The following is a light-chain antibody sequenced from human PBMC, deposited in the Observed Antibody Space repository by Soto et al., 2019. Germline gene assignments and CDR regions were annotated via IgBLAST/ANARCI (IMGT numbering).Light chain of an antibody. J-gene: IGLJ2*01. CDR1: GTNLGGYNF. CDR2: DVS. V-gene: IGLV2-14*03. Sequence: QSALTQPASVSGSPGQSITISCTGIGTNLGGYNFISWFQLRPDKAPKLIIFDVSSRPSGVSDRFSGSKSGNTASLTISVLQAEDEADYYCSSYTTTSTYVFGGGTKLTVL. CDR3: SSYTTTSTYV.